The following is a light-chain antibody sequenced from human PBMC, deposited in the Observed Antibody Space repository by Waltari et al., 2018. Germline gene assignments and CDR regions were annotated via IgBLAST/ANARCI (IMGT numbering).Light chain of an antibody. CDR3: ALYMGSGIWV. CDR1: SGSLSTTSY. V-gene: IGLV8-61*01. Sequence: QTVVIQEPSLSVSPGVTVTLTCALSSGSLSTTSYATWYQQTPGQAPRTLVYKANARSSGVPDRFSGSILGNTAALTITGAQADDESDYYCALYMGSGIWVFGGGTRLTVL. J-gene: IGLJ3*02. CDR2: KAN.